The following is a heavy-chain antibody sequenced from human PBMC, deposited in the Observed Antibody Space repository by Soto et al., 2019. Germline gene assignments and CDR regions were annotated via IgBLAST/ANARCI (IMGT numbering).Heavy chain of an antibody. D-gene: IGHD3-22*01. Sequence: GASVKVSCKASGYTFTSYAMHWVRQAPGQRLEWMGWINAGNGNTKYSQKFQGRVTITRDTSASTAYMELSSLRSEDTAVYYCARDLNADYYDSSGSKTPFDDWGQGTLVTVSS. CDR2: INAGNGNT. J-gene: IGHJ4*02. CDR1: GYTFTSYA. V-gene: IGHV1-3*01. CDR3: ARDLNADYYDSSGSKTPFDD.